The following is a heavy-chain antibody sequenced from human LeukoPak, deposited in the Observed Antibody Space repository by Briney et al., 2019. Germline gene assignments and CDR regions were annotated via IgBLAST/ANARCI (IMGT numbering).Heavy chain of an antibody. CDR2: VYYNGNT. J-gene: IGHJ4*02. V-gene: IGHV4-39*01. CDR1: GDSINSDNYY. D-gene: IGHD2-8*01. Sequence: KPSETLSLTCTVSGDSINSDNYYLGWIPQAPGKGLGWVGDVYYNGNTYYSPSLKSRVTISVDTSKNQFSLSLSSVAAADTAVYYCARQSDYDSTNFYYYFDSWGQGTLVTVSS. CDR3: ARQSDYDSTNFYYYFDS.